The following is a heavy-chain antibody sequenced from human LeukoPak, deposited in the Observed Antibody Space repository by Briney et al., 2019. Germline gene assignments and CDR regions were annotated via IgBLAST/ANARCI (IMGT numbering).Heavy chain of an antibody. D-gene: IGHD7-27*01. J-gene: IGHJ4*02. Sequence: GGSLRLSCAASGFTFSSYWMNWVRQTPGKGLEWVSSISSSSSYIYYTDSVKGRFTISRDNAKNSLYLQMNSLRAEDTAVYYCARSLSGEAYYFDYWGQGTLVTVSS. CDR1: GFTFSSYW. CDR2: ISSSSSYI. CDR3: ARSLSGEAYYFDY. V-gene: IGHV3-21*01.